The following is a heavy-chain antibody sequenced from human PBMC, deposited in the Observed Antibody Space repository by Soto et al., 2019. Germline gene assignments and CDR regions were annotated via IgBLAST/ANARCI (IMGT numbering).Heavy chain of an antibody. CDR1: GFTFSSYA. Sequence: GGSLRLSCAASGFTFSSYAMSWVRQAPGKGLEWVSTISGGGGSIYYADSVKGRFTISRDNSKNTLYLQMNSLRAEDTAVYYCARHYIVVVPAAIGAFDIWGQGTMVTVSS. CDR2: ISGGGGSI. J-gene: IGHJ3*02. D-gene: IGHD2-2*01. CDR3: ARHYIVVVPAAIGAFDI. V-gene: IGHV3-23*01.